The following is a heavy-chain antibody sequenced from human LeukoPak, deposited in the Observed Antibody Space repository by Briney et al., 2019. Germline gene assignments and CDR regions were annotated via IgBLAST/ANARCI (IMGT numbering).Heavy chain of an antibody. J-gene: IGHJ5*01. Sequence: ASVKVSCKASGYTFTNHAMHWVRQAPGQGLEWMGWIDTANGNTKYLQKFQGRVTITRDTSARIVYMELSSLRFEDTALYSCARPGASSPGNWFASWGQGSLVTVSS. CDR3: ARPGASSPGNWFAS. D-gene: IGHD6-13*01. CDR1: GYTFTNHA. CDR2: IDTANGNT. V-gene: IGHV1-3*04.